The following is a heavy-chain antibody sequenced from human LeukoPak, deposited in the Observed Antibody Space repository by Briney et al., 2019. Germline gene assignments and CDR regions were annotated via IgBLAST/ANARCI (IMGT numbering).Heavy chain of an antibody. CDR1: GFTFSSYS. J-gene: IGHJ5*02. CDR2: ISSSSSTI. Sequence: PGGSLRLSCAASGFTFSSYSMNRVRQAPGKGLEWVSYISSSSSTIYYADSVKGRFTISRDNAKNSLYLQMNSLRAEDTAVYYCAGLTRTARFDPWGQGTLVTVSS. D-gene: IGHD1-14*01. CDR3: AGLTRTARFDP. V-gene: IGHV3-48*04.